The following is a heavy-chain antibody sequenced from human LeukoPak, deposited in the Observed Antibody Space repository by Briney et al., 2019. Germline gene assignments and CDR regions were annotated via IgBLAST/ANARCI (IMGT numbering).Heavy chain of an antibody. CDR2: IYTSGST. V-gene: IGHV4-61*02. Sequence: SQTLSLTCTVSGGSISSGNFYWSWIRQPAGKGLEWIGRIYTSGSTDYNPSLKSRVTISVDTSKNQFSLKLSSVTAADTAVYYCASLVYCGGDCYPDGLDYWGQGTLVTVSS. J-gene: IGHJ4*02. CDR1: GGSISSGNFY. CDR3: ASLVYCGGDCYPDGLDY. D-gene: IGHD2-21*02.